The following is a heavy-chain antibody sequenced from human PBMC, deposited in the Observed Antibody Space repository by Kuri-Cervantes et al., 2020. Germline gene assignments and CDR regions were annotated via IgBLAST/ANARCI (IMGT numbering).Heavy chain of an antibody. CDR3: ARVPPSWNGYYAADH. Sequence: ASVKVSCKASGYTFTGYYMHWVRQAPGQGLEWMGWINPNSGGTNYAQKFQGRVTMTRDTSISTAYMELRSLRADDTAVYYCARVPPSWNGYYAADHWGRGTLVTVSS. V-gene: IGHV1-2*02. D-gene: IGHD3-3*01. CDR2: INPNSGGT. CDR1: GYTFTGYY. J-gene: IGHJ2*01.